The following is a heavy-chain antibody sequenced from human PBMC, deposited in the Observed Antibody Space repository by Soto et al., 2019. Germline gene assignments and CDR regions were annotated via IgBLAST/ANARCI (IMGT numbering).Heavy chain of an antibody. J-gene: IGHJ6*02. CDR2: IIPIFGTA. CDR1: GGTFSSYA. D-gene: IGHD2-2*01. V-gene: IGHV1-69*01. CDR3: ASRYCSSTSCYDYYYYGMDV. Sequence: QVQLVQSGAEVKKPGSSVKVSCKASGGTFSSYAISWVRQAPGQGLKWMGGIIPIFGTANYAQKFQGRVTITADESTSTAYMELSSLRSEDTAVYYCASRYCSSTSCYDYYYYGMDVWGQGTTVTVSS.